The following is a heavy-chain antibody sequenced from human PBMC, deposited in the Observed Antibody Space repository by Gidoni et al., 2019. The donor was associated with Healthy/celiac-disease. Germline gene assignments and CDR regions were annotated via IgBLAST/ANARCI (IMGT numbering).Heavy chain of an antibody. J-gene: IGHJ6*02. D-gene: IGHD2-15*01. CDR2: ISAYNGNT. Sequence: QVQLVQSGAEVKKPGASLKVSCKPSGYTFTSYGISWVRQAPGQGLEWMGWISAYNGNTNYAQKLQGRVTMTTDTSTSTAYMELRSLRSDDTAVYYCAIPGGNGEGYYYYGMDVWGQGTTVTVSS. CDR3: AIPGGNGEGYYYYGMDV. CDR1: GYTFTSYG. V-gene: IGHV1-18*01.